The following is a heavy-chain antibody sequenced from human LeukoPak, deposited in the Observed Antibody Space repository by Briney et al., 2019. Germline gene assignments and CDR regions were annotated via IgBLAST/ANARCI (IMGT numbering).Heavy chain of an antibody. D-gene: IGHD4-17*01. CDR1: GFTFSSYA. CDR3: ATVPTTVTTPL. J-gene: IGHJ4*02. CDR2: ISYDGSNK. Sequence: GRSLRLSCAASGFTFSSYAMHWVRQAPGKGLEWVAVISYDGSNKYYADSVKGRFTISRDNSENTLYLQMNSLRAEDTAVYYCATVPTTVTTPLWGQGTLVTVSS. V-gene: IGHV3-30*04.